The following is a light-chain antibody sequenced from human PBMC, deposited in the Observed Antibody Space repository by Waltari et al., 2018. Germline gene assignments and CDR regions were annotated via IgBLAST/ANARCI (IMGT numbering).Light chain of an antibody. CDR1: SSDVGGYNY. V-gene: IGLV2-8*01. CDR3: SSYGGSNNFYV. J-gene: IGLJ1*01. Sequence: QSALTQPPSASGSPGQSVTLPCAGTSSDVGGYNYVSCYQHHPGKAPKLIIYEVTKRPSGVPDRFSGSKSGNTASLTVSGLQAEDESDYYCSSYGGSNNFYVFGTGTKVSVL. CDR2: EVT.